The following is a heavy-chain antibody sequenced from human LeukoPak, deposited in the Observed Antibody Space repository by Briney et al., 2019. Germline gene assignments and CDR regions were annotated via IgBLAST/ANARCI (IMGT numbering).Heavy chain of an antibody. CDR3: ARTRGGYDGYYYYMDV. CDR2: MNHSGST. CDR1: GGSFSGYY. Sequence: SETLSLTCAVYGGSFSGYYWGWIRQPPGKGLEWIREMNHSGSTNYNPSLKSRVTISVDTSKNQFSLKLSSVTAADTAVYYCARTRGGYDGYYYYMDVWGKGTTVTVSS. J-gene: IGHJ6*03. D-gene: IGHD5-12*01. V-gene: IGHV4-34*01.